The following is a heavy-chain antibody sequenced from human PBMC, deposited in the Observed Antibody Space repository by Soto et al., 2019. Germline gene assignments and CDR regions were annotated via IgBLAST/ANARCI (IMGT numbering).Heavy chain of an antibody. J-gene: IGHJ3*02. V-gene: IGHV3-7*01. Sequence: EVQLVESGGGLVQPGGSLRLSCAASGFTFSSYWMSWVRQAPGKGLEWVANIKQDGSEKYYVDSVKGRFTISRDNAKNSLYLQMNSLRAEDTAVYDCARETTVTTGAFDIWGQGTMVTVSS. CDR2: IKQDGSEK. CDR3: ARETTVTTGAFDI. CDR1: GFTFSSYW. D-gene: IGHD4-17*01.